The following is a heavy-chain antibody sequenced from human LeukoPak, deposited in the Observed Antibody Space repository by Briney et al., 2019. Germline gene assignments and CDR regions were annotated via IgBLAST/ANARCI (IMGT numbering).Heavy chain of an antibody. CDR1: GGSISSYY. D-gene: IGHD5-18*01. CDR3: ARRYSYGHLSFGY. CDR2: INHSGST. J-gene: IGHJ4*02. V-gene: IGHV4-34*01. Sequence: PSETLSLTCTVSGGSISSYYWSWIRQPPGKGLEWIGEINHSGSTNYNPSLKSRVTISVDTSKNQFSLKLSSVTAADTAVYYCARRYSYGHLSFGYWGQGTLVTVSS.